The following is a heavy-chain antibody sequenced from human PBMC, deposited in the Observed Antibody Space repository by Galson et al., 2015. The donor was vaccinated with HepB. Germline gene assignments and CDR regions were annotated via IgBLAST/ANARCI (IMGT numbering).Heavy chain of an antibody. CDR3: AKARSMVATSDLDY. CDR1: GFTLSSYA. D-gene: IGHD5-12*01. CDR2: ISGSGGST. Sequence: SLRLSCAASGFTLSSYAMSWVRQAPGKGLEWVSAISGSGGSTYYADSVKGRFTISRDNSKNTLYLQMNSLRAEDTAVYYCAKARSMVATSDLDYWGQGTLVTVSS. J-gene: IGHJ4*02. V-gene: IGHV3-23*01.